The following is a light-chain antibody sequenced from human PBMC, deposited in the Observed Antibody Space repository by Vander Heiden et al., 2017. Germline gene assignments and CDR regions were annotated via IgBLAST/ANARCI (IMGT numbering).Light chain of an antibody. J-gene: IGKJ1*01. CDR2: TAS. V-gene: IGKV1-39*01. CDR3: QQNYSTPPT. CDR1: HGISNY. Sequence: DIQMTQSPSSLSASVGDGVTITCRASHGISNYLNWYQQKPGKGPELLIYTASTWKSGVPSRFRGSGSGTDFTLSISSLQPKDFATYYCQQNYSTPPTFGQGTKVEIK.